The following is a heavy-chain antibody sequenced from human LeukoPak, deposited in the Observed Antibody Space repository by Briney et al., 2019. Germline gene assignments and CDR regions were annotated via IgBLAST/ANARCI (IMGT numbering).Heavy chain of an antibody. CDR3: ARVLSVISAKGSAFDI. CDR2: IYYSGST. D-gene: IGHD4-11*01. CDR1: GGSISSGGYY. V-gene: IGHV4-31*03. Sequence: SETLSLTCTVSGGSISSGGYYWSWIRQHPGTGLEWIGYIYYSGSTYYNPSLKSRVTISVDTSKNQFSLKLSSVTAADTAVYYCARVLSVISAKGSAFDIWGQGTMVTVSS. J-gene: IGHJ3*02.